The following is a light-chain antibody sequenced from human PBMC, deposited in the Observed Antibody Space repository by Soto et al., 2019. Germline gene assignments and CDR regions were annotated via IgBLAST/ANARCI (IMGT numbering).Light chain of an antibody. Sequence: SYELTQPVSVSVALGQTARITCGGHNIGSKNVHWYQQKPGQAPVLVIYRNNMRPSGIPERFSGSNSGTTATLTISGAQGGDEADYYCQAWDSSTIWVFGGGTKVTVL. J-gene: IGLJ3*02. CDR1: NIGSKN. CDR3: QAWDSSTIWV. CDR2: RNN. V-gene: IGLV3-9*01.